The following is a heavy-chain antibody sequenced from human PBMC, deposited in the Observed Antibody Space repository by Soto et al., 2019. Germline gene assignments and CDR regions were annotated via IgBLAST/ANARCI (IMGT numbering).Heavy chain of an antibody. CDR2: MNPNTGNT. D-gene: IGHD5-18*01. J-gene: IGHJ1*01. CDR3: ARFVERAYIYGLDYFQY. Sequence: ASVKVSCKASGYTFTNYDINWVRLATGQGLERMGWMNPNTGNTAYAQRFQGRVTMTRSTSISTAYMELSSLRSEDTAVYYCARFVERAYIYGLDYFQYWGQGTLLTLSS. CDR1: GYTFTNYD. V-gene: IGHV1-8*01.